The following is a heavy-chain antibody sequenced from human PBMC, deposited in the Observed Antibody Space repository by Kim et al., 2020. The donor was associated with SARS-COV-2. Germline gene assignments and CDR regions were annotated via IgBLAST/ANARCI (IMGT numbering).Heavy chain of an antibody. CDR3: ARARGNWFDP. CDR2: YK. V-gene: IGHV3-21*01. Sequence: YKSYEDSVKGRYTISRDNDKNSLYLKMNNQRADDTAVYYCARARGNWFDPWGQGTLVTVSS. J-gene: IGHJ5*02.